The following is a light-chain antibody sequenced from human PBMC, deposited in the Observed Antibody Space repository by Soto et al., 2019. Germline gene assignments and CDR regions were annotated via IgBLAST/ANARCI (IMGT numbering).Light chain of an antibody. CDR3: QQYNYYPRDFS. J-gene: IGKJ3*01. Sequence: DIQLTQSPSFLSASVGDRVTITCRASQGVSSYLAWYQQKPGKAPKLLIYGESTLQSGVPSRFSGSGSGTEYTLTISSLQPEDFATYYCQQYNYYPRDFSFGPGTKVDIK. V-gene: IGKV1-9*01. CDR1: QGVSSY. CDR2: GES.